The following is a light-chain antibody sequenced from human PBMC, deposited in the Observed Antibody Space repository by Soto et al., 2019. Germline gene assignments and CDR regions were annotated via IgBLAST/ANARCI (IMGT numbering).Light chain of an antibody. CDR3: SSCTNINTRACV. CDR2: GVT. V-gene: IGLV2-14*01. CDR1: SSDVGSYNY. J-gene: IGLJ1*01. Sequence: QSVLTQPASVSGSPGQSITISCTGTSSDVGSYNYVSWYQQHPGKAPKLMIYGVTDRPSGVSNRFSGSKSGNTASLTISGLQAEDEAHYYCSSCTNINTRACVFGTGTKVTVL.